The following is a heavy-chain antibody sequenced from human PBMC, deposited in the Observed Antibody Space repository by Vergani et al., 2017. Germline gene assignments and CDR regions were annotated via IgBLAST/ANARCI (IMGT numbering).Heavy chain of an antibody. D-gene: IGHD6-13*01. CDR1: GGSISSYY. CDR3: ARVRINAAARGRWFDP. Sequence: QVQLQESGPGLVKPSETLSLTCTVSGGSISSYYWSWIRQPPGKGLEWIAYIYYSGSTNYNPSLKSRVTISIDTSKNQFSLKLSSVTAADTAVYYCARVRINAAARGRWFDPWGQGSLVTVSS. J-gene: IGHJ5*02. CDR2: IYYSGST. V-gene: IGHV4-59*01.